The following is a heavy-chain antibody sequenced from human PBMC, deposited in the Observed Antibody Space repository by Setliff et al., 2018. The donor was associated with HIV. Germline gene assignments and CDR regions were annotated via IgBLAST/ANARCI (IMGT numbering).Heavy chain of an antibody. D-gene: IGHD1-1*01. V-gene: IGHV4-34*01. J-gene: IGHJ4*02. CDR3: ATVIGWNDATDC. Sequence: SETLSLTCAVYGGSFSGHYWSWIRQPPGKGLEWIGGINHSGTTNYNPSLKSRVIMSIDTSKNQFSLKLTSVTAADTAVYYCATVIGWNDATDCWGQGTLVTVS. CDR2: INHSGTT. CDR1: GGSFSGHY.